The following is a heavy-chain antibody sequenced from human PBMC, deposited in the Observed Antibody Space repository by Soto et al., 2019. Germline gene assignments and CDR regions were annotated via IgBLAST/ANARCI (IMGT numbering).Heavy chain of an antibody. V-gene: IGHV1-69*04. CDR1: GGTFSSYT. CDR2: IIPILGIA. CDR3: ARDQIAVRYFDY. Sequence: QVQLVHSGAEVKKPGSSVKVSCKTSGGTFSSYTISWVRQAPGQGLEWMGRIIPILGIANYAQKFQGRVTITADKSTSTAYMELSSLRSEDTAVYYCARDQIAVRYFDYWGQGTLVTVSS. D-gene: IGHD6-19*01. J-gene: IGHJ4*02.